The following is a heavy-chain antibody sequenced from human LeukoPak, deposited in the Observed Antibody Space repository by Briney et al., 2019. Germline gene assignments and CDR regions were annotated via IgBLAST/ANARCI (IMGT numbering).Heavy chain of an antibody. D-gene: IGHD2-15*01. V-gene: IGHV4-59*08. CDR3: ARLLRGVADY. CDR1: GGSISSYY. J-gene: IGHJ4*02. Sequence: PSETLSLTCTVAGGSISSYYWSWIRQPPGKGLEWIGYIYYSGSTNYNPSLKSRVTISVDTSKNQFSLKLSSVTAADTAVYYCARLLRGVADYWGQGTLVTVSS. CDR2: IYYSGST.